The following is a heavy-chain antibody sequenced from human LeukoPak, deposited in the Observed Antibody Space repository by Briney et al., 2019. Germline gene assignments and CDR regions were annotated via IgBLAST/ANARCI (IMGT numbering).Heavy chain of an antibody. CDR1: GYTFTGYY. CDR2: INPNSGGT. Sequence: GASVKVSCKASGYTFTGYYMHWVRQAPGQGLEWMGWINPNSGGTNYAQKFQGRVTMTRDMSISTAYIELSRLRSDDTAVYYCARFGAVTRRSGDIWGQGTMVTVSS. CDR3: ARFGAVTRRSGDI. D-gene: IGHD4-17*01. J-gene: IGHJ3*02. V-gene: IGHV1-2*02.